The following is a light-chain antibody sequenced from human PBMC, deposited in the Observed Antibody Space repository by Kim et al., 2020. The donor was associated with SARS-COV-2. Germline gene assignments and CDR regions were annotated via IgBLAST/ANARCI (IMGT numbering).Light chain of an antibody. J-gene: IGLJ2*01. V-gene: IGLV3-19*01. CDR3: NSRDSSGNHLVV. CDR2: GKN. Sequence: LGQRVRITCQGDGLRSYYASWYQQKPGQAPVLVIYGKNNRPSGIPDRFSGSSSGNTASLTITGAQAEDEADYYCNSRDSSGNHLVVFGGGTQLTVL. CDR1: GLRSYY.